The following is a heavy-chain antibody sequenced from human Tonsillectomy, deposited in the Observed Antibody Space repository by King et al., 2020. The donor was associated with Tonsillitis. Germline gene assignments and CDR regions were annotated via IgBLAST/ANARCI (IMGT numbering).Heavy chain of an antibody. J-gene: IGHJ3*02. CDR2: INHSGIT. CDR3: ARYSYSSGRYSDAFDI. V-gene: IGHV4-34*01. D-gene: IGHD1-26*01. CDR1: GGSFSAFY. Sequence: VRLQQWGAGLLKPSETLSLTCAVYGGSFSAFYWSWIRQPPGKGLEWIGEINHSGITNYNPSLKSRVTISIDTSKNQFSLKLGSVTAADTAVYYCARYSYSSGRYSDAFDIWGQGTMVTVSS.